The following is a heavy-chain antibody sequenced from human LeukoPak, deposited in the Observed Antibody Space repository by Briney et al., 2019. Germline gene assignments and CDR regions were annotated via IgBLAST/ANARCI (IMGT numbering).Heavy chain of an antibody. J-gene: IGHJ4*02. CDR1: GASMSSYY. D-gene: IGHD6-19*01. Sequence: PSETLSLTCTVSGASMSSYYWSWIRQPPGKGPEWIGHIYYSGSTNYNPSLKSRVTISVDTSKNQFSLKLSSVTAADTAVYYCARGSVRGWYGDFDYWGQGTLVTVSS. CDR2: IYYSGST. V-gene: IGHV4-59*01. CDR3: ARGSVRGWYGDFDY.